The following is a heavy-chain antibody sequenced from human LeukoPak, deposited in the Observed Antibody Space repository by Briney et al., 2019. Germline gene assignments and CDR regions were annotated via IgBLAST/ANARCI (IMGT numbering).Heavy chain of an antibody. J-gene: IGHJ4*02. Sequence: GGSLRLSCAASGFTFSSYNMNWVRQAPGQGLEWVSSISDSSTNTYYADSVRGRFIISRDNAKNSLYLQMNSLTVEDTAVYYCAKDRPGSALGDYWARESWSPSPQ. CDR2: ISDSSTNT. D-gene: IGHD2-15*01. CDR1: GFTFSSYN. CDR3: AKDRPGSALGDY. V-gene: IGHV3-21*01.